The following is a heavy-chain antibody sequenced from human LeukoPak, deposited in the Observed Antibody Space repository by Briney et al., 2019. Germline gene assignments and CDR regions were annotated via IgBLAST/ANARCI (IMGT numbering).Heavy chain of an antibody. CDR2: INYKGGTT. V-gene: IGHV3-64*02. CDR1: GFTLSSFS. J-gene: IGHJ4*02. Sequence: PGGSLRLSCAASGFTLSSFSMHWVRQSSGRGLEYVSAINYKGGTTYYADSVKGRFTISRDNSKNTLYLQMASLRDEDMGVYYCARVGPATAFDYWGQGTQVTVSS. CDR3: ARVGPATAFDY.